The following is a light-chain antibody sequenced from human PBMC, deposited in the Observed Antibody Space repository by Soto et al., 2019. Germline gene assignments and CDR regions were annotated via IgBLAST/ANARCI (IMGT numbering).Light chain of an antibody. Sequence: QSVLTQPRSVSGSPGQAVAISCTGTSSDVGGYNYVSWYQQHPGKAPKFMIYDVAKRPSGVPDRFSGSKSGNTASLTISGLQAEDEADYYCCSYAGSSYVFASGTKVTVL. V-gene: IGLV2-11*01. CDR1: SSDVGGYNY. J-gene: IGLJ1*01. CDR3: CSYAGSSYV. CDR2: DVA.